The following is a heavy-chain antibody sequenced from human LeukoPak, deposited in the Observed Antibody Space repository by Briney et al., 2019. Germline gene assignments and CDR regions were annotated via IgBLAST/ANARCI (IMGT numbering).Heavy chain of an antibody. CDR1: GGTFSSYA. D-gene: IGHD4-17*01. J-gene: IGHJ6*02. CDR2: IIPILGIA. Sequence: GASVKVSCKASGGTFSSYAISWVRQAPGQGLEWMGRIIPILGIANYAQKFQGRVTITADKSTSTAYMELSSLRSEDTAVYYCASLTVTTTLYYYYGMDVWGQGTTVTVSS. CDR3: ASLTVTTTLYYYYGMDV. V-gene: IGHV1-69*04.